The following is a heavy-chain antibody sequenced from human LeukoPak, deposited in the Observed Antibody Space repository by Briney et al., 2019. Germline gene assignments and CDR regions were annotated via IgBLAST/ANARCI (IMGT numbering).Heavy chain of an antibody. Sequence: GASVKVSCKVSGYTLTELSMHWVRPAPGKGLEWMGGFDPEDGETIYAQKFQGRVTMTEDTSTDTAYMELSSLRSEDTAVYYCCGIVVVITSYGDAFDIWGQGTMVTVSS. CDR1: GYTLTELS. J-gene: IGHJ3*02. CDR3: CGIVVVITSYGDAFDI. D-gene: IGHD3-22*01. CDR2: FDPEDGET. V-gene: IGHV1-24*01.